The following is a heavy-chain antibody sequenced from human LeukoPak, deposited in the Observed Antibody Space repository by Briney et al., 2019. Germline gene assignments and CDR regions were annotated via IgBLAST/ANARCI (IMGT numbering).Heavy chain of an antibody. D-gene: IGHD6-13*01. CDR2: IYYSGSP. CDR1: GGSISSYY. Sequence: PSETLSLTCTVSGGSISSYYWSWIRQPPGKGLEWIGYIYYSGSPNYNPSLKSRVTISVDTSKNQFSLKLSSVTAADTAVYYCARHAAAAGTPFDYWGQGTLVTVSS. V-gene: IGHV4-59*08. J-gene: IGHJ4*02. CDR3: ARHAAAAGTPFDY.